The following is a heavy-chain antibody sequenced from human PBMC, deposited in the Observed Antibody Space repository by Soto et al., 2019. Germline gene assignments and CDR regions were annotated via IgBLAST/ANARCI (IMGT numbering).Heavy chain of an antibody. CDR1: GFSLSTSGVG. Sequence: QITLKESGPTLVKPTQTLTLTCTFSGFSLSTSGVGVGWFRQPPGKALEGLALIYWADDKRYNPSLKSRLTITKHTSNKQVVLTMNNMDPVDTATYYCAHRRYGDYALYHYRGVDVLGQGTTV. D-gene: IGHD4-17*01. J-gene: IGHJ6*02. V-gene: IGHV2-5*02. CDR2: IYWADDK. CDR3: AHRRYGDYALYHYRGVDV.